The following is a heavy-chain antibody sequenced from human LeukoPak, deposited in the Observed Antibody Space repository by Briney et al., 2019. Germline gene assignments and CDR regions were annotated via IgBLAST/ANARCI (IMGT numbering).Heavy chain of an antibody. CDR2: IKQDGSEK. CDR3: AKVRDTAIWGTGPFDY. V-gene: IGHV3-7*01. D-gene: IGHD5-18*01. J-gene: IGHJ4*02. CDR1: GFTFSSYW. Sequence: SGGSLRLSCAASGFTFSSYWMSWVRQAPGKGLEWVANIKQDGSEKYYADSVKGRFTISRDNSKNTLYLQMNSLRAEDKAVYYCAKVRDTAIWGTGPFDYWGQGTLVTVSS.